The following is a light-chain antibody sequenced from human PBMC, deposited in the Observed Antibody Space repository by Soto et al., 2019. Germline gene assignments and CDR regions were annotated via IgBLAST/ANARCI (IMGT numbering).Light chain of an antibody. CDR3: QQRSNWPPIT. CDR2: DVS. J-gene: IGKJ5*01. V-gene: IGKV3-11*01. CDR1: QSVTSS. Sequence: SPATQSLSTGDIATLSCRASQSVTSSLAWFQQKPGQAPRLLIYDVSRRATGIPARFSGSGSGTDFTLTISSLEPEDFAVYYCQQRSNWPPITFGQGTRLEI.